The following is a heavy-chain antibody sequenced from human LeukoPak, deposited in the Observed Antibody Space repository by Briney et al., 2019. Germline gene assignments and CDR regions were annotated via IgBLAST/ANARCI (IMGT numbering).Heavy chain of an antibody. CDR1: GGSISSSSYY. CDR2: IYYSGST. V-gene: IGHV4-39*07. Sequence: TSETLSLTCTVSGGSISSSSYYWGWIRQPPGKGLEWIGSIYYSGSTYYNPSLKSRVTISVDTSKNQFSLKLSSVTAADTAVYYCARTSDFWSGYYFSSDDYWGQGTLVTVSS. CDR3: ARTSDFWSGYYFSSDDY. D-gene: IGHD3-3*01. J-gene: IGHJ4*02.